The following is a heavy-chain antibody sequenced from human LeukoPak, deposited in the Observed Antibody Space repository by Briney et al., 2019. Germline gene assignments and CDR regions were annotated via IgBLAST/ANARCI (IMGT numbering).Heavy chain of an antibody. Sequence: GASVKVSCKASGYTFTSYAFSWVRQAPGQGLEWMGGIIPIFGTANYAQKFQGRVTITADESTSAAYMELSSLRSEDTAVYYCARDGGATPGAYYYYGMDVWGQGTTVTVSS. V-gene: IGHV1-69*13. CDR1: GYTFTSYA. CDR3: ARDGGATPGAYYYYGMDV. CDR2: IIPIFGTA. J-gene: IGHJ6*02. D-gene: IGHD1-26*01.